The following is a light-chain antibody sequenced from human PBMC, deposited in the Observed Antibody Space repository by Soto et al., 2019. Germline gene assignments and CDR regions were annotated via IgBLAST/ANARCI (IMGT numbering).Light chain of an antibody. V-gene: IGKV1-5*03. Sequence: DIQITQSPSTLSSSVPERFTITCRASQSINSWLAWYQQKPGKAPKLLLYKASSLESGVPSRFSGSGSGTEFTLTISSLQPDDFGTYYCQQYDTSPLTFGGGTEVDI. CDR2: KAS. J-gene: IGKJ4*01. CDR1: QSINSW. CDR3: QQYDTSPLT.